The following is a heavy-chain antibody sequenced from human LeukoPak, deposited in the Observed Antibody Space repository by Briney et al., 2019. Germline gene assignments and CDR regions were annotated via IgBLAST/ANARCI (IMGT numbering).Heavy chain of an antibody. CDR2: IHPSTGNP. D-gene: IGHD3-16*02. CDR3: ARAFQSLGGLSLPDY. CDR1: GYTFTNYA. J-gene: IGHJ4*02. V-gene: IGHV7-4-1*02. Sequence: ASVKVSCKASGYTFTNYAMNWVRQAPGQGLEWMGWIHPSTGNPTYAQGFTGRFVFSLDTSVSTTYLQIISLKAEDTAVYYCARAFQSLGGLSLPDYWGQGTLVTVSS.